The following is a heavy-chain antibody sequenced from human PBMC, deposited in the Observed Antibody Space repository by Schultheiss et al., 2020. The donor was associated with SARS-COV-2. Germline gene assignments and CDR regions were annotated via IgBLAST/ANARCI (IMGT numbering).Heavy chain of an antibody. CDR1: GGSISSYY. J-gene: IGHJ6*03. V-gene: IGHV4-59*01. CDR2: IYHSGST. Sequence: SETLSLTCTVSGGSISSYYWSWIRQPPGKGLEWIGYIYHSGSTYYNPSLKSRVTISVDTSKNQFSLKLSSVTAADTAVYYCARVRGDYYYYYMDVWGKGTTVTVSS. D-gene: IGHD3-10*01. CDR3: ARVRGDYYYYYMDV.